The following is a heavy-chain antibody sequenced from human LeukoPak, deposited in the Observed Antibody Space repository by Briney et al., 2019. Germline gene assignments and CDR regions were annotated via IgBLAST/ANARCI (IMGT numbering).Heavy chain of an antibody. V-gene: IGHV4-4*02. J-gene: IGHJ5*02. D-gene: IGHD3-3*01. CDR1: GGSINSSYW. Sequence: SGTLSLTCAVSGGSINSSYWWSWVRQPPGKGLEWIGEIYHSGSTNYNPSLKSRLTISIDKSKDQFSLKLSSVTTADTAVYYCARERVLRFLESWGQGTLVTVSS. CDR2: IYHSGST. CDR3: ARERVLRFLES.